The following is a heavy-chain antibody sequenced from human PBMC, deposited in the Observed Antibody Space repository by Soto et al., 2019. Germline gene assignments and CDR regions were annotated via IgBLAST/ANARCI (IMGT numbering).Heavy chain of an antibody. D-gene: IGHD2-2*01. CDR3: ARDVTRNHNCFDL. Sequence: QVQLQESGPGLMKPSQTLSLTCTVSGGSLKSGGYYWSWISQHPGRGLEWIGYIYYTGRTYYNPSLESRVTFTLDTSKNQFSLKLSSVTAADTAVYYCARDVTRNHNCFDLWGHGTLVTVSS. V-gene: IGHV4-31*02. J-gene: IGHJ5*02. CDR2: IYYTGRT. CDR1: GGSLKSGGYY.